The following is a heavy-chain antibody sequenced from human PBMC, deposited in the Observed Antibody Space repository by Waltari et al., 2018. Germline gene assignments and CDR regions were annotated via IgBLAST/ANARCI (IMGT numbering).Heavy chain of an antibody. D-gene: IGHD2-15*01. J-gene: IGHJ4*02. CDR2: VHGSGKT. V-gene: IGHV4-4*02. CDR3: ARDRGRGLYLDS. Sequence: QLQLQESGPGLVKPSGTLSLTCAVSGDSMSSPYWWSWVRQPPGKGLEWLGQVHGSGKTNYSPSFASRVTISLDTYNKQFSLKVTSATAADTAVYYCARDRGRGLYLDSWGPGTLVTVS. CDR1: GDSMSSPYW.